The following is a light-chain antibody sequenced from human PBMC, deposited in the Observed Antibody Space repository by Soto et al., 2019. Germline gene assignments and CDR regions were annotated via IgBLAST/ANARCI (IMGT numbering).Light chain of an antibody. Sequence: EIVLTQSPATLSLSPGERATLSCRASQSVSSYLAWYQQKPGQAPRLLIYDASNRATGIPARFSGSGSGKGFTLTISSLEPEDFAVYYCQQRSNWPRTFGQGTKLEIK. V-gene: IGKV3-11*01. J-gene: IGKJ2*01. CDR1: QSVSSY. CDR2: DAS. CDR3: QQRSNWPRT.